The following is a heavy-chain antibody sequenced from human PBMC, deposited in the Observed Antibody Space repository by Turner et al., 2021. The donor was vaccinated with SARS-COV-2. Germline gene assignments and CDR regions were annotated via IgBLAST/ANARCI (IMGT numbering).Heavy chain of an antibody. CDR3: AGEEVVFRASHTLYYYGMDV. CDR2: SYYSRST. CDR1: GGPISSSSYH. D-gene: IGHD3-22*01. V-gene: IGHV4-39*01. Sequence: QLQLQESGPGLVKPSETLPLPCTVSGGPISSSSYHWGWIRQPPGKGLGLSGGSYYSRSTYYNPSHKSRVTISVDTSKNQFSLKLSSVTAADTAVYYCAGEEVVFRASHTLYYYGMDVWGQGTTVTVSS. J-gene: IGHJ6*02.